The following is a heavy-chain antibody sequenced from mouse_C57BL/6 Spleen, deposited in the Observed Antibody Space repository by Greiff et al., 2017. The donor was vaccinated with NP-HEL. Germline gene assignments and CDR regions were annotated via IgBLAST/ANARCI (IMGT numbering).Heavy chain of an antibody. Sequence: VKLQESGAELVKPGASVKISCKASGYAFSSYWMNWVKQRPGKGLEWIGQIYPGDGDTNYNGKFKGKATLTADKSSSTAYMQLSSLTSEDSAVYFCARWAYGSSYLYAMDYWGQGTSVTVSS. D-gene: IGHD1-1*01. J-gene: IGHJ4*01. CDR3: ARWAYGSSYLYAMDY. CDR1: GYAFSSYW. CDR2: IYPGDGDT. V-gene: IGHV1-80*01.